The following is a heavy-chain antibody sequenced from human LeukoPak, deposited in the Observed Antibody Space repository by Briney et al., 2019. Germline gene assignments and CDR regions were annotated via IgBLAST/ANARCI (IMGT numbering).Heavy chain of an antibody. D-gene: IGHD1-1*01. V-gene: IGHV5-51*01. CDR1: GYSSTSYW. Sequence: GESLKISCKGSGYSSTSYWIGWVRQIPGKGLEWMGIIYPGDSDTRYSPSFQGQVTISADKSISTAYLQWSSLNTSDTAIYYCARYTDHYYFDYWGQGTLVTVSS. CDR3: ARYTDHYYFDY. J-gene: IGHJ4*02. CDR2: IYPGDSDT.